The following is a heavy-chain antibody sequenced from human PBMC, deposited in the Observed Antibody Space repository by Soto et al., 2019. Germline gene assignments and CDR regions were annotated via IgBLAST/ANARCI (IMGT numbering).Heavy chain of an antibody. CDR1: GYTFTSYG. CDR3: ARAIIRPYYFDY. V-gene: IGHV1-18*01. J-gene: IGHJ4*02. D-gene: IGHD3-10*01. CDR2: ISAYNGNT. Sequence: ASVKVSCKASGYTFTSYGISWVRQAPGQGLEWMGWISAYNGNTNYAQKLQGRVTMTTDTSTSTAYMELSSLGSDDAALYFCARAIIRPYYFDYWGQGTLVTVSS.